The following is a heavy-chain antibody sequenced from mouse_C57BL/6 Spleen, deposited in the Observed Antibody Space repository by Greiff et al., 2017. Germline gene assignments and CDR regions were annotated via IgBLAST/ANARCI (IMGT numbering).Heavy chain of an antibody. D-gene: IGHD4-1*01. CDR1: GFTFSDYG. J-gene: IGHJ2*01. CDR3: ARGTGSGDYFDY. Sequence: EVMLVESGGGLVKPGGSLKLSCAASGFTFSDYGMHWVRQAPEKGLEWVAYISSGSSTIYYADTVKGRFTISRDNAKNTLFLQMTSLRSEDTAMYYCARGTGSGDYFDYWGQGTTLTVSS. V-gene: IGHV5-17*01. CDR2: ISSGSSTI.